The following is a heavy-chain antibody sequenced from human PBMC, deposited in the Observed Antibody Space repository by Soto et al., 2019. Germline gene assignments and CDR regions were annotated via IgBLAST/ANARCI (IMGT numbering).Heavy chain of an antibody. CDR3: ARSPFRSTSNWFDP. V-gene: IGHV1-3*01. CDR1: GYTFTSYA. J-gene: IGHJ5*02. Sequence: ASVKVSCKASGYTFTSYAMHWVRPAPGQRLEWMGWINAGNGNTKYSQKFQGRVTITRDTSASTAYMELSSLRSEDTAVYYCARSPFRSTSNWFDPWGQGTLVTVSS. CDR2: INAGNGNT. D-gene: IGHD3-3*02.